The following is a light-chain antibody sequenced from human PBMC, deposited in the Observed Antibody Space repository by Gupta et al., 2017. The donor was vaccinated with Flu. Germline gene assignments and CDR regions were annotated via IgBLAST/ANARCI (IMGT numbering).Light chain of an antibody. CDR1: SSDAGGYNY. V-gene: IGLV2-8*01. CDR3: SSYGGYNIFDV. Sequence: QSALTQPPSASGSPGPSVTISCTGTSSDAGGYNYVSWYQQYPGKAPKLIIYEVSKRPSGVPDRFSGSKSGNTASLTVSGLQAEDEADYYCSSYGGYNIFDVFGSGTRVTVL. CDR2: EVS. J-gene: IGLJ1*01.